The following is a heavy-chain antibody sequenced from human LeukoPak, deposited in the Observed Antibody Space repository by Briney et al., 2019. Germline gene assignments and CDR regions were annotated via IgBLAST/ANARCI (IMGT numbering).Heavy chain of an antibody. CDR2: INHSGST. J-gene: IGHJ4*02. CDR3: ASGGYGFDY. V-gene: IGHV4-34*01. D-gene: IGHD2-15*01. CDR1: GGSFSGYY. Sequence: PSETLSLTCAVYGGSFSGYYWSWIRQPPGKGLEWIGEINHSGSTNYNPSLKSRVTISVDTSKNQFSLKLSSVTAADTAVYYCASGGYGFDYWGQGTLVTVSS.